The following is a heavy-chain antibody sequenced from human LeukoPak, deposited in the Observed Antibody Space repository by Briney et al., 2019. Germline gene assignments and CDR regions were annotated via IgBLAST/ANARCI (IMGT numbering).Heavy chain of an antibody. V-gene: IGHV3-23*01. J-gene: IGHJ3*02. Sequence: PGGSLRLSCAASGFTFSGYAMSWVRQAPGKGLEWVSAISGSGGSTYYADSVKGRFTISRDNSKNTLYLQMNSLRAEDTAVYYCAKELVWFGELSGAFDIWGQGTMVTVSS. CDR1: GFTFSGYA. D-gene: IGHD3-10*01. CDR2: ISGSGGST. CDR3: AKELVWFGELSGAFDI.